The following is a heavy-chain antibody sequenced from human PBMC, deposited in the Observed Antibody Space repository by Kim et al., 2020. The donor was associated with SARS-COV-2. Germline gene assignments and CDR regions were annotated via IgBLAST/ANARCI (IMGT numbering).Heavy chain of an antibody. D-gene: IGHD2-2*01. CDR1: GGTFSSYA. CDR2: IIPIFGTA. CDR3: AREVGIVVVPAASFVKNWFDP. J-gene: IGHJ5*02. Sequence: SVKVSCKASGGTFSSYAISWVRQAPGQGLEWMGGIIPIFGTANYAQKFQGRVTITADESTSTAYMELSSLRSEDTAVYYCAREVGIVVVPAASFVKNWFDPWGQGTLVTVSS. V-gene: IGHV1-69*13.